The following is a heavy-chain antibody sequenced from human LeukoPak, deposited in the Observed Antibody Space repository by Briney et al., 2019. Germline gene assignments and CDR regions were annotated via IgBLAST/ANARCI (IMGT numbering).Heavy chain of an antibody. CDR2: MNPNSGNT. J-gene: IGHJ4*02. V-gene: IGHV1-8*01. CDR3: TRGSSGRRDN. Sequence: ASVKVSCKASGYTFTSCDINWARQATGQGLEWMGWMNPNSGNTGYGQRFQGRITMTRDISIGTAYMELSNLTSEDTAIYYCTRGSSGRRDNWGQGTLVTVSA. D-gene: IGHD6-19*01. CDR1: GYTFTSCD.